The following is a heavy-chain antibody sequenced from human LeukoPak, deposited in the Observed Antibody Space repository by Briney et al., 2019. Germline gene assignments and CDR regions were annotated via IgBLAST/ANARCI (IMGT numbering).Heavy chain of an antibody. Sequence: PSETLSLTCSVSGASINNYHWSWIRQSPGKGLEWIGFISNSGSTYYSASLKSRVTISVDTSKNHFSLNLRSVTAADTALYYCASYNTLNRRFSAVDYWGQRTLVTVSS. CDR2: ISNSGST. J-gene: IGHJ4*02. V-gene: IGHV4-59*13. CDR3: ASYNTLNRRFSAVDY. D-gene: IGHD3-9*01. CDR1: GASINNYH.